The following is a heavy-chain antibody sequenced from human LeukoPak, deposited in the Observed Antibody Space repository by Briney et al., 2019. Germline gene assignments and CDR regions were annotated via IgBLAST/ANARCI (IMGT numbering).Heavy chain of an antibody. CDR2: ISSNGGST. V-gene: IGHV3-64D*06. Sequence: PGGSLRLSCSASGFTFSSYAMHWVRQAPGKGLEYVSAISSNGGSTYYADSVKGRFTISRDNSKNTLYLQMSGLRAEDTAVYYCVKARRGYSYGADAFDIWGQGTMVTVSS. D-gene: IGHD5-18*01. J-gene: IGHJ3*02. CDR3: VKARRGYSYGADAFDI. CDR1: GFTFSSYA.